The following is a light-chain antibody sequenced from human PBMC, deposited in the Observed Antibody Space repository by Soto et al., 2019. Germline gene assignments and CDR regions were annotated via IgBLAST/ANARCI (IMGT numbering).Light chain of an antibody. CDR2: GNN. V-gene: IGLV1-47*01. Sequence: QSVLTQSPSASGTPGQRVTISCSGSSSNIGRYSVYWYQQLPGTAPRLLIFGNNQRPSGVPDRFPGSKSGTSASLAISGLRSEDEADYYCAAWDDSLNSRMFGGGTKVTVL. J-gene: IGLJ3*02. CDR3: AAWDDSLNSRM. CDR1: SSNIGRYS.